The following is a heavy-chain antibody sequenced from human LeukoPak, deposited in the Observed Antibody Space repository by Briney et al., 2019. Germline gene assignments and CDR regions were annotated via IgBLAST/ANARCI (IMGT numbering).Heavy chain of an antibody. CDR2: ISGSGGST. V-gene: IGHV3-23*01. Sequence: GVSLRLSCAASGFTFSSYAMSWVRQAPGKGLEWVSAISGSGGSTYYADSVKGRFTISRDNSKNTLYLQMNSLRAEDTAVYYVTILNYYYYYMDVWGKGTTVTVSS. J-gene: IGHJ6*03. CDR3: TILNYYYYYMDV. CDR1: GFTFSSYA. D-gene: IGHD3-9*01.